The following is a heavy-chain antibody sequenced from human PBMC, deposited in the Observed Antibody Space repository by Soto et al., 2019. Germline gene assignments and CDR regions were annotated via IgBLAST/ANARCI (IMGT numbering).Heavy chain of an antibody. CDR3: ARTKYDSWIHDYYGMDV. Sequence: PSETLSLTCGVSGGSFSGYSWTWIRQPPGKGLEWVGEINHSGSTDYGPSLKSRVTSSLDTSKNHLSLKVSSVNAADTALYYCARTKYDSWIHDYYGMDVWGQGTMVTVSS. V-gene: IGHV4-34*01. J-gene: IGHJ6*02. CDR1: GGSFSGYS. CDR2: INHSGST. D-gene: IGHD3-3*01.